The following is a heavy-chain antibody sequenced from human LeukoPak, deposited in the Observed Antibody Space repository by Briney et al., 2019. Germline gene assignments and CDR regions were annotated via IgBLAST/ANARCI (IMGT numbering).Heavy chain of an antibody. CDR2: IYSSGST. Sequence: SETLSLTCTVSGGSISSNGYYWDWIRQPPGKGLEWIGSIYSSGSTYYNVSLKSRVSVSVDTFKNRFSLQLNSVTAVDTAVYYCARSQQAVLEYFQHWGQGTLVTVSS. J-gene: IGHJ1*01. CDR1: GGSISSNGYY. V-gene: IGHV4-39*07. CDR3: ARSQQAVLEYFQH. D-gene: IGHD6-13*01.